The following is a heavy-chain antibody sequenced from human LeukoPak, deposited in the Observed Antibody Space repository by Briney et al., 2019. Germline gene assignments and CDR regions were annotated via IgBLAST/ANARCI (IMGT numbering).Heavy chain of an antibody. D-gene: IGHD3-3*01. Sequence: SVKVSCKASGGTFSSYTISWVRQAPGQGLEWMGRIIPILGIANYAQKFQGRVTITADKSTSTAYMELSSLRSEDTAVYYCARVRGIFRVVITSYNWFDPWGQGTLVTVSS. CDR1: GGTFSSYT. V-gene: IGHV1-69*02. J-gene: IGHJ5*02. CDR2: IIPILGIA. CDR3: ARVRGIFRVVITSYNWFDP.